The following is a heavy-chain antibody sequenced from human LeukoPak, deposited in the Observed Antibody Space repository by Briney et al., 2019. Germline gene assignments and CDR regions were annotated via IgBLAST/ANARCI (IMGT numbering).Heavy chain of an antibody. CDR2: ICTGGST. Sequence: SETLSLTCTVSGASLSSGGYYWSWLRQPAGKGLEWIGRICTGGSTNYSPSLKSRVTISLDTSKNQFSLKLTSVTAADMAVYYCARTSTVTTAFDPWGQGTLVTVSS. CDR3: ARTSTVTTAFDP. V-gene: IGHV4-61*02. D-gene: IGHD4-11*01. J-gene: IGHJ5*02. CDR1: GASLSSGGYY.